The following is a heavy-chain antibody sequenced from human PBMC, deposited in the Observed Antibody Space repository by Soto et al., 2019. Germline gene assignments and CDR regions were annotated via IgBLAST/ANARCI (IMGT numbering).Heavy chain of an antibody. V-gene: IGHV3-30*18. J-gene: IGHJ4*02. D-gene: IGHD3-16*01. Sequence: QVQLVESGGGVVQPGRSLRLSCAASGFTFSSYCMHWVRQAPGKGLEWVAVISYDGSNKYYADSVKGRFTISRDNSKNTLYLQMNSLRAEDTAVYYCAKDRGIFDYWGQGTLVTVSS. CDR3: AKDRGIFDY. CDR1: GFTFSSYC. CDR2: ISYDGSNK.